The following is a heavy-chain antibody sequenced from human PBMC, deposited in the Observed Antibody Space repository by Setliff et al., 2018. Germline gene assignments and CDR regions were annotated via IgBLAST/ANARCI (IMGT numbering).Heavy chain of an antibody. CDR1: GQSFSDYY. Sequence: SETLSLTCAIYGQSFSDYYWSWVRQPPGKGLEWIGEIYHSGSTNYNPSLKSRVTISVDTSKNQFSLKLSSVTAADTAVYYCARVRRVVIAYYYHMDVWGKGTTVTVSS. CDR2: IYHSGST. CDR3: ARVRRVVIAYYYHMDV. J-gene: IGHJ6*03. D-gene: IGHD2-21*01. V-gene: IGHV4-34*01.